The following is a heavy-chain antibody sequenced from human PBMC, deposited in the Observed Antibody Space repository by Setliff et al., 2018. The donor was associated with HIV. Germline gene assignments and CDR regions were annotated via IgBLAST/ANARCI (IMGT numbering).Heavy chain of an antibody. CDR1: EFTFNIYA. CDR3: AREIRAGDYPPYNYYFYMDV. Sequence: PGGSLRLSCAAAEFTFNIYAMSWVRQAPGKGLEWVSYISGSSTYCKYADSVMGRFTIARDNAKNSLFLQMNSLRAEDTALYYCAREIRAGDYPPYNYYFYMDVWGKGTTVTVSS. CDR2: ISGSSTYC. J-gene: IGHJ6*03. D-gene: IGHD4-17*01. V-gene: IGHV3-21*01.